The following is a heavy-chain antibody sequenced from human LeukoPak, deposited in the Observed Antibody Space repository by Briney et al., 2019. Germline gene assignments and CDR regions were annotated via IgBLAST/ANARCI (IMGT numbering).Heavy chain of an antibody. V-gene: IGHV4-38-2*02. CDR3: ARGITVAGMYYFDY. D-gene: IGHD6-19*01. CDR2: IYHSGST. Sequence: SETLSLTCTVSGYSISSGYYWGWIRQPPGKGLEWIGSIYHSGSTYYNPSLKSRVTISVDTSKNQFSLKLSSVTAADTAVYYCARGITVAGMYYFDYWGQGTLVTVSS. CDR1: GYSISSGYY. J-gene: IGHJ4*02.